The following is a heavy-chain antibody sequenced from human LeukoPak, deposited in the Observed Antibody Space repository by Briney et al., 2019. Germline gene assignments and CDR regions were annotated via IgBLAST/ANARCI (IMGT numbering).Heavy chain of an antibody. D-gene: IGHD3-16*01. V-gene: IGHV3-7*01. CDR3: ARDALIRRDY. Sequence: PGGSLRLSCGVFGFTFSRYWMSWVRQAPGKGLEWVANIKQDGSEKYYVDSVKGRFTISRDNAKNSLYLQMNSLRAEDTAVYYCARDALIRRDYWGQGTLVTVSS. J-gene: IGHJ4*02. CDR1: GFTFSRYW. CDR2: IKQDGSEK.